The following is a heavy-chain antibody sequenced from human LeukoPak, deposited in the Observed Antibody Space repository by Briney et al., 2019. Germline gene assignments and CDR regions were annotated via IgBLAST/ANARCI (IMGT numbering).Heavy chain of an antibody. CDR1: GFTFSDYY. CDR3: ATDIVATSGDY. V-gene: IGHV3-11*01. J-gene: IGHJ4*02. D-gene: IGHD5-12*01. CDR2: ITSSGSAI. Sequence: GGSLRLSCAASGFTFSDYYMSWIRQAPGKGLEWVAYITSSGSAIYYADSVRGRFTISRDNSRNSVLLQMDGLRAEDTAIYYCATDIVATSGDYWGQGTLVIVSS.